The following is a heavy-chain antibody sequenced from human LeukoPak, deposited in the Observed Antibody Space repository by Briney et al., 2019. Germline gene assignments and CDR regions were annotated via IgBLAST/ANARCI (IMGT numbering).Heavy chain of an antibody. D-gene: IGHD6-13*01. CDR2: IYYSGST. V-gene: IGHV4-59*08. Sequence: SETLSLTCTVSGGSISSYYWSWIRQPPGKGLEWLGYIYYSGSTNYNPSLKSRVTISVDTSKNQFSLKLSSVTAADTAVYYCARLAHSSSLEFDYWGQGTLVTVSS. CDR3: ARLAHSSSLEFDY. CDR1: GGSISSYY. J-gene: IGHJ4*02.